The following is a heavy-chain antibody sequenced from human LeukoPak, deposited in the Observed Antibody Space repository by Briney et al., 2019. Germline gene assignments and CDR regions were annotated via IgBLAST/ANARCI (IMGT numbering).Heavy chain of an antibody. D-gene: IGHD1-26*01. CDR3: ARENSGSRNLFDP. Sequence: ASVKVSCKASGYTFTGYYMHWVRQAPGQGLEWMGWINPNSGGTNYAQKFQGRVTMTRDTSISTAYMELSRLRSDDTAVYYCARENSGSRNLFDPWGQGTLVTVSS. CDR2: INPNSGGT. V-gene: IGHV1-2*02. CDR1: GYTFTGYY. J-gene: IGHJ5*02.